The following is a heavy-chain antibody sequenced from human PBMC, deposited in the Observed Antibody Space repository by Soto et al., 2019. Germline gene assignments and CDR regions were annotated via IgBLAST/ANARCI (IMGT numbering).Heavy chain of an antibody. CDR2: IYYSGRA. D-gene: IGHD3-3*01. Sequence: QVQLQESGPGLVKPSQTLSLTCTVSGGSISSGGYYWSWIRQHPGKVLEWIGYIYYSGRAYYNPSLNSRVTISVDTSKNQFSLKRSSVTAADTAVYYCARGGVSIFGVVMAGMDVWGQGTTVIVSS. CDR1: GGSISSGGYY. V-gene: IGHV4-31*03. CDR3: ARGGVSIFGVVMAGMDV. J-gene: IGHJ6*02.